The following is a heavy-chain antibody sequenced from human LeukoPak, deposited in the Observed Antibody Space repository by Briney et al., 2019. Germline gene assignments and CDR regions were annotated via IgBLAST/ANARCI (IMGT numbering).Heavy chain of an antibody. J-gene: IGHJ6*03. CDR1: GYTFTSYG. V-gene: IGHV1-18*01. CDR2: ISAYNGNT. Sequence: ASVKVSCKASGYTFTSYGISWVRQAPGQGLEWMGWISAYNGNTNYAQKLQGRVTMTTDTSTSTAYMELRSLRSDDTAVYYCARDARIASRDYYYYMDVWGKGTTVTVSS. D-gene: IGHD2-21*01. CDR3: ARDARIASRDYYYYMDV.